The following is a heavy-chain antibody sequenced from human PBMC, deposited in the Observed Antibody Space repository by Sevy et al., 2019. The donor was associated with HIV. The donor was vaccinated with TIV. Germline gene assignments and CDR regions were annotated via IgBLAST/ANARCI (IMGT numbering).Heavy chain of an antibody. CDR1: GFIFSSHW. J-gene: IGHJ6*02. D-gene: IGHD1-20*01. CDR3: VRVRITGAPYYYYGMDV. CDR2: IKGDGGSR. Sequence: GGSLRLSCAASGFIFSSHWMHWVRQAPGKGLMWVSRIKGDGGSRSYADSVEGRFTISRDNAKNTLYLQMNSLRADDTAVYYCVRVRITGAPYYYYGMDVWGQGTTVTVSS. V-gene: IGHV3-74*01.